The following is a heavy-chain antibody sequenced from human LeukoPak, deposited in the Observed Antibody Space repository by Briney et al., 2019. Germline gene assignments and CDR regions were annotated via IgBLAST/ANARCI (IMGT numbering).Heavy chain of an antibody. J-gene: IGHJ5*02. V-gene: IGHV4-39*07. CDR3: ARDRVTMGLDP. CDR2: IYYSGST. D-gene: IGHD3-10*01. CDR1: GGSISSSSYY. Sequence: PSETLSLTCTVSGGSISSSSYYWGWIRQPPGKGLEWIGSIYYSGSTYYNPSLKSRVTISVDTSKNQFSLKLSSVTAADTAVYYCARDRVTMGLDPWGQGTLVTVSS.